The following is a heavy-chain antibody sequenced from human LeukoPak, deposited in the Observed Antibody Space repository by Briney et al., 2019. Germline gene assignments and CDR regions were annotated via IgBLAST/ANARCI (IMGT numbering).Heavy chain of an antibody. Sequence: GGSLRLSCAASGFTFSSYAMSWARQAPGKGLEWVSAISGSGGSTYYADSVKGRFTISRDNSKNTLYLQMNSLRAEDTAVYYCAKDTDYGGNPDAFDIWGQGTMVTVSS. CDR3: AKDTDYGGNPDAFDI. J-gene: IGHJ3*02. V-gene: IGHV3-23*01. D-gene: IGHD4-23*01. CDR1: GFTFSSYA. CDR2: ISGSGGST.